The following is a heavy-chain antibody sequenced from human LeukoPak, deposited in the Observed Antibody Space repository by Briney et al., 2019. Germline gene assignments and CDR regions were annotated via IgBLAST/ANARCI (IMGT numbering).Heavy chain of an antibody. Sequence: ASVKVSCKASGYTFTSYDINWVRQATGQGLEWMGWISAYNGNTNYAQKLQGRVTMTTDTSTSTAYMELRSLRSDDTAVYYCARVTMIAQDAFDIWGQGTMVTVSS. CDR1: GYTFTSYD. V-gene: IGHV1-18*01. J-gene: IGHJ3*02. D-gene: IGHD3-22*01. CDR2: ISAYNGNT. CDR3: ARVTMIAQDAFDI.